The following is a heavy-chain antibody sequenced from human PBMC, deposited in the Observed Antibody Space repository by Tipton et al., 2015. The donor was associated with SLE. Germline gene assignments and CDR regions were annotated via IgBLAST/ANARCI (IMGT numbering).Heavy chain of an antibody. V-gene: IGHV3-43D*04. CDR3: VKDIRGAFDI. Sequence: LEWVSLISWDGSGTDYADSVKGRFTISRDNSKNSLYLQMNSLRAEDTALYYCVKDIRGAFDIWGRGTMVTVSS. J-gene: IGHJ3*02. D-gene: IGHD6-25*01. CDR2: ISWDGSGT.